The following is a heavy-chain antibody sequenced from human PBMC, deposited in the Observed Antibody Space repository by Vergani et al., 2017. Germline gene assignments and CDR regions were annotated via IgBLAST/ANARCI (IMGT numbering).Heavy chain of an antibody. CDR1: GFTFSSYA. J-gene: IGHJ5*02. CDR3: AKPYDFWSGYDP. CDR2: ISGSGGST. D-gene: IGHD3-3*01. Sequence: EVQLLESGGGLVQPGGSLRLSCAASGFTFSSYAMSWVRQAPGKGLEWVSAISGSGGSTYYADPVKGRFTISRDNSKNTLYLQMNSLRAEDTAVYYCAKPYDFWSGYDPWGQGTLVTVSS. V-gene: IGHV3-23*01.